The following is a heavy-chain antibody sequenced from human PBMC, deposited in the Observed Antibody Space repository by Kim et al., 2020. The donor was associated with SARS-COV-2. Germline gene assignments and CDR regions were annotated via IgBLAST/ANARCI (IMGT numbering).Heavy chain of an antibody. V-gene: IGHV3-7*01. Sequence: GGSLRLSCAASGFTFRSYWMTWVRQAPGKGLEWVANIKHDGSETHYGDSVKGRFTISRDNAKNSLYVQMNSLRVEDTAVYYCAKEHWGPEYWGQGTLVTVS. CDR1: GFTFRSYW. J-gene: IGHJ4*02. CDR2: IKHDGSET. D-gene: IGHD7-27*01. CDR3: AKEHWGPEY.